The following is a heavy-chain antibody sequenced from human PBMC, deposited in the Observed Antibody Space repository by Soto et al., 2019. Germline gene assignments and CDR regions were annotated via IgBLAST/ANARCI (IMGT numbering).Heavy chain of an antibody. CDR2: ISGSGGST. D-gene: IGHD5-12*01. J-gene: IGHJ4*02. CDR3: AKERSDIVATIYYFDY. Sequence: GSLRLSCAASGFTFSSYAMSWVRQAPGKGLEWVSAISGSGGSTYYADSVKGRFTISRDNSKNTLYLQMNSLRAEDTAVYYCAKERSDIVATIYYFDYWGQGTLVTVSS. V-gene: IGHV3-23*01. CDR1: GFTFSSYA.